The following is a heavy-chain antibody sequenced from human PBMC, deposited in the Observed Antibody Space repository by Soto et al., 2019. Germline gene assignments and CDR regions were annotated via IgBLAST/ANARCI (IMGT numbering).Heavy chain of an antibody. J-gene: IGHJ4*02. CDR2: THYRGSA. Sequence: QLHLQESGPGLVKPSETLSLTCTVSGDSITSSNKYWGWARQPPGKGLEWIGSTHYRGSAYYRPSLRSRVTISIDSSENQLSLKLSSVTAADTAVYYCARRSYDNSGYYYVDYWGQGTLVTVSS. CDR1: GDSITSSNKY. V-gene: IGHV4-39*01. D-gene: IGHD3-22*01. CDR3: ARRSYDNSGYYYVDY.